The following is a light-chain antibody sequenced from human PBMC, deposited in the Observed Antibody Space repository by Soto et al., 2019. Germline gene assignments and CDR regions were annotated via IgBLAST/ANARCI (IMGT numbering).Light chain of an antibody. CDR2: AAS. J-gene: IGKJ4*01. CDR3: QQFNSYPLT. CDR1: QGISSA. V-gene: IGKV1-13*02. Sequence: AIQLTQSPSSLSASVGDRVTITCRASQGISSALAWYQQKPGKAPNLLIYAASPLESGVPSRFSGGGSGTDFTLTISSLQPEDLSTYNCQQFNSYPLTFGGGNKVEIK.